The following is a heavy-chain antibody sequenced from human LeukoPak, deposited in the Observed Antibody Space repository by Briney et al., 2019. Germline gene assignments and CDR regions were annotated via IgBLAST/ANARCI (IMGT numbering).Heavy chain of an antibody. CDR3: AKEEGYIYGFLDF. Sequence: GGSLRLSCAASGLTFSNFGMSWVRQAPGKGLEGVSSISGSGSTTYYADSVKGRFTIPRDNSKNTLYLQMNSLRAEDAAVYYCAKEEGYIYGFLDFWGQGILVTLSS. V-gene: IGHV3-23*01. D-gene: IGHD5-18*01. J-gene: IGHJ4*02. CDR1: GLTFSNFG. CDR2: ISGSGSTT.